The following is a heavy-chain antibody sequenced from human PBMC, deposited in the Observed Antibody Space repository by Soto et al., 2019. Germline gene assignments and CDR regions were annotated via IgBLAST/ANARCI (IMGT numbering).Heavy chain of an antibody. Sequence: GGSLRLSCAASGFTFSSYWMHWVRQAPGKGLVWVARIHDDGSITNYADSVKGRFTISRDNAKNTLYLQMNSLRAEDTAVYYCAKNKRQPHFDYWGQGTLVTVSS. J-gene: IGHJ4*02. V-gene: IGHV3-74*01. CDR1: GFTFSSYW. CDR2: IHDDGSIT. CDR3: AKNKRQPHFDY.